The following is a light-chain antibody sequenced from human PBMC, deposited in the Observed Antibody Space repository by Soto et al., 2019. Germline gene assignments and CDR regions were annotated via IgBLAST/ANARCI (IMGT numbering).Light chain of an antibody. CDR3: QSYDSSLSGLV. CDR1: SPNIGAGSD. V-gene: IGLV1-40*01. CDR2: GNS. J-gene: IGLJ2*01. Sequence: QSVLTQPPSVSGAPGQRVTISCTGSSPNIGAGSDVPWYQQLPGTAPKLLIYGNSNRPSGVPDRFSGSKSGTSASLAITGLQAEDEADYYCQSYDSSLSGLVFGGGTKVTVL.